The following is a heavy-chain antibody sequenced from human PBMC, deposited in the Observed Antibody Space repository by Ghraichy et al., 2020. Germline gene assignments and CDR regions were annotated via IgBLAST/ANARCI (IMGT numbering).Heavy chain of an antibody. Sequence: ASVKVSCKASGYTFTSYGISWVRQAPGQGLEWMGWISAYNGNTNYAQKLQGRVTMTTDTSTSTAYMELRSLRSDDTAVYYCARDVDPGPSSGGFASWGKGTLFIVS. J-gene: IGHJ4*02. V-gene: IGHV1-18*01. CDR1: GYTFTSYG. D-gene: IGHD6-25*01. CDR3: ARDVDPGPSSGGFAS. CDR2: ISAYNGNT.